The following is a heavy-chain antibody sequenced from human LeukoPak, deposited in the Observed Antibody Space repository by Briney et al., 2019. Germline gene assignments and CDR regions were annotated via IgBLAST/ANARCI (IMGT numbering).Heavy chain of an antibody. V-gene: IGHV4-59*08. Sequence: SQTLSLTCTVSGGSLSGHHWTWIRQPPGTGLEWIGYFYDSVDFNYNPSLKSRVTIWMDMSNNQFSLTMSSVTAADTAMYYCARLLRPGGRKGDAFDIWGQGTLVTVSS. CDR2: FYDSVDF. CDR1: GGSLSGHH. CDR3: ARLLRPGGRKGDAFDI. D-gene: IGHD1-26*01. J-gene: IGHJ3*02.